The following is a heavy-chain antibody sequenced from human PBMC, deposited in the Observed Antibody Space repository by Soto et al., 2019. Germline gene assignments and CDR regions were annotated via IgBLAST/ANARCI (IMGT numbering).Heavy chain of an antibody. CDR1: GFSFSSYA. J-gene: IGHJ4*02. CDR2: ISGSKT. V-gene: IGHV3-23*05. CDR3: ARWSFLDY. Sequence: EVQLLESGGGLVRPGGSLRLSCTASGFSFSSYALSWVRQAPGKGLEWVSTISGSKTYYADPVKGRFSISRDTSKTTLYLEMTSLRVEDTAVYYCARWSFLDYWGQGTRVTVS. D-gene: IGHD1-26*01.